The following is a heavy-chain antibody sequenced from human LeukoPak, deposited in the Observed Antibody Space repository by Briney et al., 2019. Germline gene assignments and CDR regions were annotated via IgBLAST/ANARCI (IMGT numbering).Heavy chain of an antibody. CDR1: GFTFSDYG. V-gene: IGHV3-30*02. D-gene: IGHD3-10*01. J-gene: IGHJ3*02. CDR3: ARSFEITSNAFDI. CDR2: IRYDGSNK. Sequence: GRSLRLSCAASGFTFSDYGMHWVRQAPGKGLEWVAFIRYDGSNKYYADSVKGRFTISRDNSKNTLYLQMNSLRAEDTAVYYCARSFEITSNAFDIWGQGTMVTVSS.